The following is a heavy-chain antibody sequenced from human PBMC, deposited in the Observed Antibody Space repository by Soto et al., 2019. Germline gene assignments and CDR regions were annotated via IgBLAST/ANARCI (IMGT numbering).Heavy chain of an antibody. Sequence: PGGSLRLSCAAYEFSFSSYALNWVRQAPGKGLEWVSAISATGTTTYYADSVKGRFTISRDNSKRTLFLQMDSLSPEDTAVYYCATYSSPFDYWGQGTLVTVSS. V-gene: IGHV3-23*01. J-gene: IGHJ4*02. CDR1: EFSFSSYA. D-gene: IGHD6-13*01. CDR3: ATYSSPFDY. CDR2: ISATGTTT.